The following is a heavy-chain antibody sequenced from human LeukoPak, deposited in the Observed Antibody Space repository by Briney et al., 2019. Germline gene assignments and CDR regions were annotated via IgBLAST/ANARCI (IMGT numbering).Heavy chain of an antibody. CDR3: ARERPYCSGGSCPALHFDY. CDR2: IYYSGST. CDR1: GGSISSSSYY. D-gene: IGHD2-15*01. V-gene: IGHV4-39*07. Sequence: SETLSLTCTVSGGSISSSSYYWGWIRQPPGKGLEWIGSIYYSGSTYYNPSLKSRVTISVDRSKNQFSLKLSSVTAADTAVYYCARERPYCSGGSCPALHFDYWGQGTLVTVSS. J-gene: IGHJ4*02.